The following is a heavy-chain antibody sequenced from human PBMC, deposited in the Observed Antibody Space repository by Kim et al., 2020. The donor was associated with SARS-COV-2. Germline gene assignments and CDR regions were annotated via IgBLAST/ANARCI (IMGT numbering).Heavy chain of an antibody. D-gene: IGHD3-16*01. CDR2: ISCSGHNT. CDR3: AKGSAATRNDYFFMDV. CDR1: GFTFSSYG. Sequence: GGSLRLSCAASGFTFSSYGMHWARQAPGKGLEWVSFISCSGHNTYYSDSSVEGRFAISSDISKNTLFLKMSSLSAEDAADYYCAKGSAATRNDYFFMDV. V-gene: IGHV3-NL1*01. J-gene: IGHJ6*03.